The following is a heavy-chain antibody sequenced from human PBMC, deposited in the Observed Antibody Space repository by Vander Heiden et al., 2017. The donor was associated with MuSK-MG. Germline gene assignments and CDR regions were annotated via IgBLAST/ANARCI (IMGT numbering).Heavy chain of an antibody. D-gene: IGHD3-10*01. V-gene: IGHV5-51*01. CDR1: GYLFTKYW. Sequence: LHLAQSRADMNKAGASLALAWQGSGYLFTKYWIAWVRQMHGKGPEWMGIIYPDDADTRYIPAFQGQVTISADKSINTAYLQWRSLKPSDTAMYYCARLPASLRGVGVAWGHGNLVTVSS. CDR3: ARLPASLRGVGVA. J-gene: IGHJ4*01. CDR2: IYPDDADT.